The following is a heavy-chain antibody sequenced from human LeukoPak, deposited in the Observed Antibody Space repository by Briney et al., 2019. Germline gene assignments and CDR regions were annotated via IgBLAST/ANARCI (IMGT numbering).Heavy chain of an antibody. CDR3: ARSPADHYDSSGLYPIWREPFDY. Sequence: ASVKVSCKASGYTFTSYYMHWVRQAPGQGLEWMGIINPSGGSTIYAQKFQGRVTMTRDMSTSTVYMELSSLRSEDTAVYYCARSPADHYDSSGLYPIWREPFDYWGQGTLVTVSS. CDR2: INPSGGST. J-gene: IGHJ4*02. V-gene: IGHV1-46*01. D-gene: IGHD3-22*01. CDR1: GYTFTSYY.